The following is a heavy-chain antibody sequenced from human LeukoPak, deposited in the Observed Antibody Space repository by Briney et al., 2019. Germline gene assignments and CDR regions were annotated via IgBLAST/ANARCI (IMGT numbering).Heavy chain of an antibody. V-gene: IGHV3-53*01. D-gene: IGHD3-10*01. J-gene: IGHJ6*03. CDR2: IYSGGST. CDR3: AAVPITIDYGSEDEYYYMDV. CDR1: GFTVSSNY. Sequence: PGGSLRLSCAASGFTVSSNYMSWVRQAPGKGLEWVSVIYSGGSTYYADSVKGRFTISRDNSKNTLYLQMNSLRSEDTAVYYCAAVPITIDYGSEDEYYYMDVWGKGTTVTVSS.